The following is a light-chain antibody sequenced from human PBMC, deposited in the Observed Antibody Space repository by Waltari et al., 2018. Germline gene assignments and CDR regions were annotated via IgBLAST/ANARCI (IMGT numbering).Light chain of an antibody. V-gene: IGKV3-15*01. J-gene: IGKJ5*01. CDR3: QQYNDWPDT. CDR2: GTS. Sequence: EIVLTQSPGTLSVSPGERATLSCRASQSFNHNLAWYQQKSGQAPRLLIYGTSTRTTGIPAGFSGSGSGTEFTLTIRSLQSEDFAVYYCQQYNDWPDTFGQGTRLEIK. CDR1: QSFNHN.